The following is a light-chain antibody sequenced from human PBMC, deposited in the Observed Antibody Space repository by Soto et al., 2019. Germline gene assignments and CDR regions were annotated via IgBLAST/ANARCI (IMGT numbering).Light chain of an antibody. J-gene: IGLJ2*01. CDR2: EVS. Sequence: QSALTQPASVSGSPGQSITISCTGTSSDVGGYNYVSWYQQHPGKAPKLMIYEVSNRPSGVSNRFSGSKSGNTASLTISGLQAEDEVDYYCSSYTSSSTVVFGGRTKLTVL. V-gene: IGLV2-14*01. CDR1: SSDVGGYNY. CDR3: SSYTSSSTVV.